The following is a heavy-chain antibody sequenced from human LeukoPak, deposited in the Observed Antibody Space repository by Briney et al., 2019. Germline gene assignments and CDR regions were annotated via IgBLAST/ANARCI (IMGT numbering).Heavy chain of an antibody. Sequence: GGSLRLSCAASGFTFSNYAMTWVRQAPGRGLEWVASINHNGNVNYYVDSVKGRFTISRDNAKNSLYLQMSNLRAEDTAVYFCARGGGLDVWGQGATVTVSS. CDR2: INHNGNVN. CDR1: GFTFSNYA. D-gene: IGHD3-16*01. V-gene: IGHV3-7*03. J-gene: IGHJ6*02. CDR3: ARGGGLDV.